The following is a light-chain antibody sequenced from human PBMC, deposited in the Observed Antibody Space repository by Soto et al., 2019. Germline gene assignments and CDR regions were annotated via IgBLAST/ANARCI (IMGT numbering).Light chain of an antibody. CDR1: SSDVGGYDY. CDR2: DVN. Sequence: QSALTQPASVSGSPGQSITISCTGTSSDVGGYDYVSWYQQHPGKAPKLVIYDVNNRPSGVSNRFSGSKSGNTASLTISGLQAEDEADYYCKSYPSRSTPWVFGGATKLTV. CDR3: KSYPSRSTPWV. V-gene: IGLV2-14*01. J-gene: IGLJ3*02.